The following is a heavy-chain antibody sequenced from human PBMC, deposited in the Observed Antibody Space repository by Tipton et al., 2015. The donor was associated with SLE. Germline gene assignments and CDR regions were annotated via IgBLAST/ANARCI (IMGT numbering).Heavy chain of an antibody. CDR1: GYTFTTYG. V-gene: IGHV1-18*01. CDR2: ISTYNGNT. J-gene: IGHJ3*02. CDR3: TVGINYGGFEI. D-gene: IGHD3-16*01. Sequence: QVQLVQSGAEVKKPGASVKVSCKASGYTFTTYGINWVRQAPGQGLEWMGWISTYNGNTNYEQRVQGRVTMTTDTSTSTAYMDLRSLTSDDTAVYYCTVGINYGGFEIWGQGTMVTVSS.